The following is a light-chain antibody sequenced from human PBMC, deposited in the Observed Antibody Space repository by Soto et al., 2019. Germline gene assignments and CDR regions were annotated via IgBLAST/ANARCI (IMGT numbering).Light chain of an antibody. V-gene: IGKV1-5*01. CDR2: DAS. J-gene: IGKJ1*01. CDR1: QDISRW. Sequence: DIEMTQSPSTLSASVGDRVTITCRASQDISRWLAWYQQKPGKPPKLLIYDASGLDSGVPSRFSGSGFGTEVTLTFTGLQPEDFATFYCQQDDTFPWTFGQGNNVDFK. CDR3: QQDDTFPWT.